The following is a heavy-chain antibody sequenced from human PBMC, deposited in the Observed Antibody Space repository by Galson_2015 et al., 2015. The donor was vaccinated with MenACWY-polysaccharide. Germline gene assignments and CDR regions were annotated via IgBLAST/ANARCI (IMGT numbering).Heavy chain of an antibody. CDR3: AREPTYAGSFGWFDS. J-gene: IGHJ5*01. V-gene: IGHV4-61*01. CDR2: MSSNGGA. D-gene: IGHD3-10*01. Sequence: ETLSLTCIVSGASVMSFTDYWSWLRQSPGKGLERIGFMSSNGGANWNPSLKSRVTISIDTSKNQFSLRLNSVTAADTAMYYCAREPTYAGSFGWFDSWGPGTLVTVSS. CDR1: GASVMSFTDY.